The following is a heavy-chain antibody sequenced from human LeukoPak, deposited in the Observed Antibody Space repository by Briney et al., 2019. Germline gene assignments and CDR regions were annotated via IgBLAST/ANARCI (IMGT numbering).Heavy chain of an antibody. D-gene: IGHD6-13*01. CDR2: IIPIFGTA. CDR3: ARGHVGYREYYYYGMDV. Sequence: GSSVKVSCKASGGTFSSYAISWVRQAPGQGFEWMGGIIPIFGTANYAQKFQGRVTITADESTSTAYMELSSLRSEDTAVYYCARGHVGYREYYYYGMDVWGQGTTVTVSS. CDR1: GGTFSSYA. V-gene: IGHV1-69*01. J-gene: IGHJ6*02.